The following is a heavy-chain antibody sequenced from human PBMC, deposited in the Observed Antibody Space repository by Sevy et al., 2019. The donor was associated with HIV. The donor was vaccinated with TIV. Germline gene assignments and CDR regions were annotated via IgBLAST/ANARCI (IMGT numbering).Heavy chain of an antibody. CDR2: ISDSSDSM. D-gene: IGHD3-16*01. J-gene: IGHJ6*02. Sequence: GGSLRLSCVGSGLTFNYYRMNWVRQAPGRGLEWVSPISDSSDSMYYADSVKGRFTVSRDNAKNSLYLLMNSLRVEDTAVYYCARQGIEFVNSYYGLDVWGQGTTVTVSS. CDR3: ARQGIEFVNSYYGLDV. CDR1: GLTFNYYR. V-gene: IGHV3-21*01.